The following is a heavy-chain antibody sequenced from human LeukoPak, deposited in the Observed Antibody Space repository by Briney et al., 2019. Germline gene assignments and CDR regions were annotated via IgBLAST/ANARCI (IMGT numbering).Heavy chain of an antibody. CDR2: IKQDGSDK. D-gene: IGHD3-22*01. V-gene: IGHV3-7*01. CDR3: ARSTYDSSGLGAFDI. Sequence: GGSLGLSCAASGFTFSSYWMSWVRQAPGKGLEWVANIKQDGSDKYYVDSVKGRFTISRDNAKNSLYLQMNSLRAEDTAVYYCARSTYDSSGLGAFDIWGQGTMVTVSS. J-gene: IGHJ3*02. CDR1: GFTFSSYW.